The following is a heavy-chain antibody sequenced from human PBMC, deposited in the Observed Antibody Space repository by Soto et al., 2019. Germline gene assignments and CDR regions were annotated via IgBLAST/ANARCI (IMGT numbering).Heavy chain of an antibody. CDR1: GGSISSGDYY. CDR2: IYYSGST. CDR3: ARSFYDYGEVFDY. Sequence: SETLSLTCTVSGGSISSGDYYWSWFRQPPGKGLEWIGYIYYSGSTYYNPSLKSRVTISVDTSKNQFSLKLSSVTAADTAVYYCARSFYDYGEVFDYWGQGTLVTVSS. J-gene: IGHJ4*02. V-gene: IGHV4-30-4*01. D-gene: IGHD4-17*01.